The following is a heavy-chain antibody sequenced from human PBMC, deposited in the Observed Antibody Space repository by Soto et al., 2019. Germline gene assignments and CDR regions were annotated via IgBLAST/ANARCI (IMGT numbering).Heavy chain of an antibody. D-gene: IGHD2-2*01. V-gene: IGHV3-23*01. CDR1: GFTFSSYS. J-gene: IGHJ4*01. CDR3: TTDSYSSITIVRFDY. CDR2: ISGSGGST. Sequence: PGGSLRLACAASGFTFSSYSISWVRQAPGKGLEWVSSISGSGGSTYYTDSVKGRFTISRDNSKNTLYLQLNSLRAEDTAVYYCTTDSYSSITIVRFDYWGHGT.